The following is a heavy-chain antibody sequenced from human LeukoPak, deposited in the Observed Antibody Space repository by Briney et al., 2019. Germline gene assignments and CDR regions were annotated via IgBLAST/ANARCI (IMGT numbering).Heavy chain of an antibody. CDR3: ARDRNFYGSGNFDY. J-gene: IGHJ4*02. CDR1: GGSFSGYY. D-gene: IGHD3-10*01. CDR2: IYHSGST. V-gene: IGHV4-38-2*02. Sequence: SETLSLTCAVYGGSFSGYYRGWIRQPPGKGLEWIGSIYHSGSTYYNPSLKSRVTISVDTSKNQFSLKLSSVTAADTAVYYCARDRNFYGSGNFDYWGQGTLVTVSS.